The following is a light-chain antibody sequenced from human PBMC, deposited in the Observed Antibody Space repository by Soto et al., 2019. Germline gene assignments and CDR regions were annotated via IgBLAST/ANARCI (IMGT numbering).Light chain of an antibody. J-gene: IGKJ3*01. CDR1: QSVSSY. CDR3: QQRSNWVT. V-gene: IGKV3-11*01. Sequence: IVMTHSPATLAVSPWERATLSVRASQSVSSYLAWYQQKPGQAHRLLIYDASNRATGIPARFSGSGSGTDFTLTISSLEPEDFAVYYCQQRSNWVTFGPGTKVDIK. CDR2: DAS.